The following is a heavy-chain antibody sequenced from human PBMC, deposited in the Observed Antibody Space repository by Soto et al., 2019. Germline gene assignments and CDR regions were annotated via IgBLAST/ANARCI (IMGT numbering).Heavy chain of an antibody. V-gene: IGHV3-23*01. CDR3: AKGYCTNGVCYIDAFDI. J-gene: IGHJ3*02. D-gene: IGHD2-8*01. Sequence: PGGSLRLSCAASGFTFSSYAMSWVRQAPGKGLEWVSAISGSGGSTYYADSVKGRFTISRDNSKNTLYLQMNSLRAEDTAVYYCAKGYCTNGVCYIDAFDIWGQGTMVTVSS. CDR2: ISGSGGST. CDR1: GFTFSSYA.